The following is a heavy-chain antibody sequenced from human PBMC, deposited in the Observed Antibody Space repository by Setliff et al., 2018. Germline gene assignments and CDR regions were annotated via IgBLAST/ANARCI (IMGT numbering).Heavy chain of an antibody. CDR2: IYIGGSA. Sequence: PSETLSLTCTVSGGSISSYYWSWIRQPAGKGLEWIGHIYIGGSANYNPSLKSXXXXXXXXXXXXXXXXXXXXXXADMAVYYCAREQWLDPPGYYYMDVWAKGTTVTVSS. CDR1: GGSISSYY. V-gene: IGHV4-4*07. CDR3: AREQWLDPPGYYYMDV. D-gene: IGHD6-19*01. J-gene: IGHJ6*03.